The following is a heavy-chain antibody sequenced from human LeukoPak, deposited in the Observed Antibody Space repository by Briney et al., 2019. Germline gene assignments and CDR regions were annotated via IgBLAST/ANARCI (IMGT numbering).Heavy chain of an antibody. Sequence: ASVKVSCKASGYTFTSYGISWVRQAPGQGLEWMGWISAYNGNTNFVQKLQGRVTIPTHTHTSTDYMELRSLRSDDTAVYYCARGLAWNYYGSGNHWGQGTLVTVSS. V-gene: IGHV1-18*01. CDR3: ARGLAWNYYGSGNH. D-gene: IGHD3-10*01. CDR1: GYTFTSYG. CDR2: ISAYNGNT. J-gene: IGHJ5*02.